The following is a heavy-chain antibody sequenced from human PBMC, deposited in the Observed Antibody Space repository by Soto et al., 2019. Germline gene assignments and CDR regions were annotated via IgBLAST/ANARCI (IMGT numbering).Heavy chain of an antibody. J-gene: IGHJ6*02. CDR3: ARDVPDTSLFFYYYGMDV. Sequence: QVHLVQSGAEVRKPGASVKVSCKASGYSFTSYGISWVRQAPGQGLEWMGWISTDNGNTNYAHNLQGRVSMTIDPSTSTAYMELWSLGSDDTAVYYCARDVPDTSLFFYYYGMDVWGQGTTVNVSS. CDR2: ISTDNGNT. CDR1: GYSFTSYG. V-gene: IGHV1-18*01. D-gene: IGHD2-21*01.